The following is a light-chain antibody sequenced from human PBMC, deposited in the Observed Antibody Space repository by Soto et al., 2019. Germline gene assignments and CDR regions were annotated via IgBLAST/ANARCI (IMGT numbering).Light chain of an antibody. Sequence: EIVLTHSPGTLSLSPGERATLSCRASQSVSSSYLAWYQQKPGQAPRLLIYGASSRATGITDRFSGSGSGTDFTLTISRLEPEDFAVYYCQQYGSSPRKFGQGTKVEIK. CDR3: QQYGSSPRK. V-gene: IGKV3-20*01. CDR1: QSVSSSY. CDR2: GAS. J-gene: IGKJ1*01.